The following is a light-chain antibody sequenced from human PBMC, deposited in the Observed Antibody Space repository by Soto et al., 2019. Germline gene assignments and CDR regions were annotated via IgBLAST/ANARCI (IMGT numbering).Light chain of an antibody. CDR2: GDS. CDR1: SSNIGAGYA. V-gene: IGLV1-40*01. CDR3: QSYDSSLSGVV. Sequence: QTVVTQPPSVSGAPGQRVTISCTGSSSNIGAGYAVHWYQQLPGTAPKFLIYGDSNRPSGVADRFSGFKSGTSASLAITGLQAEDEADYYCQSYDSSLSGVVFGGGTKLTVL. J-gene: IGLJ2*01.